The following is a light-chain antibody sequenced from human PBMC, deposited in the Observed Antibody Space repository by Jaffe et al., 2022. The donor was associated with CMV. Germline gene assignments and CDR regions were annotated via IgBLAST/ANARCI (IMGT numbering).Light chain of an antibody. J-gene: IGKJ3*01. CDR3: QQAHSFPLT. CDR1: QSFTNW. CDR2: AAS. V-gene: IGKV1-12*01. Sequence: DIQMTQSPSSVSASVGDRVTITCRASQSFTNWLAWYQQRPGNAPRLLIYAASILQSGVPSRFSGSGSGTDFTLTISSLQPEDFATYYCQQAHSFPLTFGPGTKVAIK.